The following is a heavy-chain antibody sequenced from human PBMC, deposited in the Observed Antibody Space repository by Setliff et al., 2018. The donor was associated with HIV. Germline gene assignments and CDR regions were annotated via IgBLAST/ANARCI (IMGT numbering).Heavy chain of an antibody. Sequence: PGGSLRLSCAASGFTFSSYAMSWVRQAPGKGLEWVSAISGSRGSTFYADSVKGRFTISRDNSKNTLYLQMNSLRVEDKAVYYCAKAPLTIVATGGEDCWGQGTLVTVSA. CDR1: GFTFSSYA. D-gene: IGHD6-13*01. J-gene: IGHJ4*02. CDR3: AKAPLTIVATGGEDC. V-gene: IGHV3-23*01. CDR2: ISGSRGST.